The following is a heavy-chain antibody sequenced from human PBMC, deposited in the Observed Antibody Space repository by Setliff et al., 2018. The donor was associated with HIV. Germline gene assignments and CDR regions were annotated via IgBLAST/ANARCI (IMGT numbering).Heavy chain of an antibody. CDR3: AKKVPGVGVAGPFDY. V-gene: IGHV3-30*02. CDR2: ILYDGSYK. Sequence: GGSLRLSCAASKFTFSSYGMHWVRQAPGKGLEWVSSILYDGSYKYYTDSVKGRFTISRDNSKNTVYLQMNSLRAEDTAVYYCAKKVPGVGVAGPFDYWGQGTLVTVSS. CDR1: KFTFSSYG. J-gene: IGHJ4*02. D-gene: IGHD6-19*01.